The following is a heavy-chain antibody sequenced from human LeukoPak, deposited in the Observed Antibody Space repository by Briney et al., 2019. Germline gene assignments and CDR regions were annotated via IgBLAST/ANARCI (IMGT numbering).Heavy chain of an antibody. CDR2: ISGSGGST. Sequence: GGSLRLSCAASGFTFSSYEMNWVRQAPGKGLEWVSAISGSGGSTYYADSVKGRFTISRDNSKNTPYLQMNSLRAEDTAVYYCARSYGQKLWFGVAPVPPFDYWGQGTLVTISS. CDR3: ARSYGQKLWFGVAPVPPFDY. CDR1: GFTFSSYE. J-gene: IGHJ4*02. V-gene: IGHV3-23*01. D-gene: IGHD3-10*01.